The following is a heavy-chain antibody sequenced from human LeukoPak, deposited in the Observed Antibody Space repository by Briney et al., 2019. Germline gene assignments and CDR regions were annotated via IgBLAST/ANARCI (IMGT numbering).Heavy chain of an antibody. CDR2: ISGDGGST. CDR1: GFTFDDYA. J-gene: IGHJ4*02. CDR3: AKDFEYSSSSGMDY. D-gene: IGHD6-6*01. V-gene: IGHV3-43*02. Sequence: GGSLRPSCAASGFTFDDYAMHWVRQAPGKGLGWVSLISGDGGSTYYADSVKGRFTISRDNSKNSLYLQMNSLRTEDTALYYCAKDFEYSSSSGMDYWGQGTLVTVSS.